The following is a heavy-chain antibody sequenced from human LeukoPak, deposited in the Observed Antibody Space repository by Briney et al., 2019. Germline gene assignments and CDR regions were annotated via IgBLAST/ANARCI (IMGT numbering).Heavy chain of an antibody. CDR2: ISASGGHT. D-gene: IGHD3-22*01. V-gene: IGHV3-23*01. J-gene: IGHJ4*02. Sequence: GGSLRLSCVATGLSFSRHAMSWVRQAPGQGPEWVSAISASGGHTFHEDSVKGQFTISRDNSNNTLYLQMNSLRDEGAAVYYCAKANYDSTGHTYFDSWGQGTLVTVSS. CDR1: GLSFSRHA. CDR3: AKANYDSTGHTYFDS.